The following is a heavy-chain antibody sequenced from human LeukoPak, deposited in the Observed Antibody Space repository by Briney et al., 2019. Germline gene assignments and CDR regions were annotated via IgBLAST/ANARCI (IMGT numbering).Heavy chain of an antibody. CDR2: ISSSSSYI. Sequence: GGSLRLSCAASGFTFSSYGMNWVRQAPGKGLEWVSSISSSSSYIYYADSVKGRFTISRDNAKNSLYLQMNSLRAEDTAVYYCARNLGIAVAFDYWGQGTLVTVSS. V-gene: IGHV3-21*01. J-gene: IGHJ4*02. CDR3: ARNLGIAVAFDY. CDR1: GFTFSSYG. D-gene: IGHD6-19*01.